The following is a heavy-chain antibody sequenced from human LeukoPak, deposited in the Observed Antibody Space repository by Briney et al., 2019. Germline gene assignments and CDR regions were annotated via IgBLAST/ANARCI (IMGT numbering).Heavy chain of an antibody. Sequence: GGSLRLSCAAFGLTFRTYGMGWVGEGPGKGLDWFSAFSCICGSTDSADSLTGQFTISRDNSKNTLYLQMNSRRAEDTAVYYCANQGEVKWFGESPYFFPLDYWGQGTLVTVSS. D-gene: IGHD3-10*01. CDR2: FSCICGST. V-gene: IGHV3-23*01. J-gene: IGHJ4*02. CDR1: GLTFRTYG. CDR3: ANQGEVKWFGESPYFFPLDY.